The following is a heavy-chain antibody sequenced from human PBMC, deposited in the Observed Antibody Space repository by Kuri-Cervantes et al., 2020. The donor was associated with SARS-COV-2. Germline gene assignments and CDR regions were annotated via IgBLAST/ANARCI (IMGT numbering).Heavy chain of an antibody. J-gene: IGHJ4*02. CDR1: RGSVTSGGYY. Sequence: SCAVSRGSVTSGGYYWSWIRQHPVRGLEWLGSIHNSGSPNYNPSLKSRVTISVHTSDNRVSLKLTSVTAADTAVYYCARGGSGGYFAPYHFDYWGQGNLVTVSS. D-gene: IGHD2-21*02. V-gene: IGHV4-31*02. CDR3: ARGGSGGYFAPYHFDY. CDR2: IHNSGSP.